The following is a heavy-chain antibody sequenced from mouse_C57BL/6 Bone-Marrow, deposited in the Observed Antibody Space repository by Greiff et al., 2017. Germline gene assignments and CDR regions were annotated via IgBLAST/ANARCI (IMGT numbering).Heavy chain of an antibody. CDR1: GYIFTDYN. J-gene: IGHJ1*03. CDR3: ARIYDPYWYFDV. D-gene: IGHD2-3*01. V-gene: IGHV1-22*01. CDR2: INPNNGGT. Sequence: EVQLQQSGPELVKPGASVKMSCKASGYIFTDYNMNWVKQSHGKSLEWIGYINPNNGGTSYNQKFKGKATLTVNQSSSTAYMELRSLTSEDSAVYYCARIYDPYWYFDVWGTGTTVTGSS.